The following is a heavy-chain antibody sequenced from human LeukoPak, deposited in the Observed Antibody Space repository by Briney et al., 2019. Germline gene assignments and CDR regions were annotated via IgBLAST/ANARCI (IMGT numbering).Heavy chain of an antibody. CDR1: GYIFTGYY. CDR2: IYPKSGGT. D-gene: IGHD2-2*01. Sequence: ASVKVSCKASGYIFTGYYLHWVRQAPGQGLEWMGWIYPKSGGTDYAQKFQGRVTMTRDTSISTVYMELSSLGSDDTAVYYCTRARLSTSCYEFDPWGLGTAVTVSS. J-gene: IGHJ5*02. CDR3: TRARLSTSCYEFDP. V-gene: IGHV1-2*02.